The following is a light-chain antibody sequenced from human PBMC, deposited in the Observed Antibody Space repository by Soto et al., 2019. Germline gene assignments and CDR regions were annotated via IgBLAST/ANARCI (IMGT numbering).Light chain of an antibody. V-gene: IGKV1-12*01. CDR3: LQASTFPRT. Sequence: DIQMTQSPSSVSASVGDRVTITCRASRDIGDRLAWFRHKPGKAPQLLIQTASTLVRETPSRFSGSGSGTDFLLTINNLQPEDFETYYCLQASTFPRTLGQGTKVHIK. CDR1: RDIGDR. CDR2: TAS. J-gene: IGKJ1*01.